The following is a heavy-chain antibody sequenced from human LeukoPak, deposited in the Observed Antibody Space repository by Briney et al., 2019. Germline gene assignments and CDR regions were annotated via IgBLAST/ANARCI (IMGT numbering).Heavy chain of an antibody. CDR1: GYSFTTFG. CDR3: AREVRGVIMGYFDY. Sequence: ASVKVSCKASGYSFTTFGITWVRQAPGQGLEWMAWLSAHIGDTNYSQKFQGRVTITADESTSTAYMELSSLRSEDTAVYYCAREVRGVIMGYFDYWGQGTLVTVSS. J-gene: IGHJ4*02. CDR2: LSAHIGDT. V-gene: IGHV1-18*01. D-gene: IGHD3-10*01.